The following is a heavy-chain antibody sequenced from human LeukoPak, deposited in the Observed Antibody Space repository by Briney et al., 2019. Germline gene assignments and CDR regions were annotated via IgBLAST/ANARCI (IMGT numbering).Heavy chain of an antibody. CDR2: INHSGST. Sequence: SETLSLTCAVYGGSFSGYYWSWIRQPPGKGLEWIGEINHSGSTNYNPSLKSRVTISVDTSKNQFSLKLSSVTAADTAVYYCARVVGPRTRAFDIWGQGTMVAVSS. V-gene: IGHV4-34*01. J-gene: IGHJ3*02. D-gene: IGHD2-15*01. CDR1: GGSFSGYY. CDR3: ARVVGPRTRAFDI.